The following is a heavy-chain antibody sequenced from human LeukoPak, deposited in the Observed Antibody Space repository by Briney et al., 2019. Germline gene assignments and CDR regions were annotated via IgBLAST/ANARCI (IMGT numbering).Heavy chain of an antibody. CDR3: ATLSGYYPYYFDY. CDR1: GGSISSGSYY. Sequence: SETLSLTCTVSGGSISSGSYYWSWIRQPAGKGLEWIGRIYTSGSTNYNPSLKSRVTISVDTSKNQFSLKLSSVTAADTAVYYCATLSGYYPYYFDYWGQGTLVTVSS. J-gene: IGHJ4*02. CDR2: IYTSGST. D-gene: IGHD3-3*01. V-gene: IGHV4-61*02.